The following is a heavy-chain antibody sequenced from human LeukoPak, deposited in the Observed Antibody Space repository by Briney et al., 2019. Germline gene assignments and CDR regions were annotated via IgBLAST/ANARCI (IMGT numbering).Heavy chain of an antibody. D-gene: IGHD3-3*01. CDR2: ISAYNGST. CDR1: GHTFTSYG. V-gene: IGHV1-18*01. CDR3: ARLERYPPTTIDY. Sequence: ASVKVSCRASGHTFTSYGISWVRQAPGQGLEWMGWISAYNGSTNYAQKLQGRVTMTTDTSTSTAYMELRSLRSDDTAVYYCARLERYPPTTIDYWGQGTLVTVSS. J-gene: IGHJ4*02.